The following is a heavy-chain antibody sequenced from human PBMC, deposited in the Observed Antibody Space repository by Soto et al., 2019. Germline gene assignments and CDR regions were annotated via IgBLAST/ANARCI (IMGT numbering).Heavy chain of an antibody. CDR3: AHCRGGVASF. CDR1: GFSLNTRDVG. V-gene: IGHV2-5*02. D-gene: IGHD3-16*01. Sequence: QITLNESGPALVKPTQTLTLTFTFSGFSLNTRDVGVGWIRQPPGKALEWLGVAYWDADNTYSPSLKSRLTITKDTPKNQVVLRMTKMDHVDTATYYCAHCRGGVASFWGQGTLVTVSS. CDR2: AYWDADN. J-gene: IGHJ4*02.